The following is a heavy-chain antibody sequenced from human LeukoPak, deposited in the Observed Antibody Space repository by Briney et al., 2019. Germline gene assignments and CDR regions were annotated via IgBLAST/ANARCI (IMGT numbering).Heavy chain of an antibody. CDR2: IIPILGIA. D-gene: IGHD3-10*01. CDR3: AIGYYYGSGSYFNWFDP. Sequence: ASVKVSCKASGGTFSSYAISWVRQAPGQGLEWMGRIIPILGIANYAQKFQGRVTITAYKSTSTAYMELSSLRSEATAVYYCAIGYYYGSGSYFNWFDPWGQGTLVTVSS. CDR1: GGTFSSYA. V-gene: IGHV1-69*04. J-gene: IGHJ5*02.